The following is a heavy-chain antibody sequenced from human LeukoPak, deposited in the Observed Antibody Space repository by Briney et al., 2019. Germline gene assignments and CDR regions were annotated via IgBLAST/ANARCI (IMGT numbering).Heavy chain of an antibody. Sequence: GGSLRLSCAASGFDFSSYGMSWVRQSPGKGLEWVSSIYTTGTTYYTDSVKGRFTISRDSSKTTVFLQMNNQRVEDTAVYYCAAQDTFFDSWGQGTLVTVSS. CDR3: AAQDTFFDS. D-gene: IGHD2-15*01. J-gene: IGHJ4*02. V-gene: IGHV3-23*05. CDR1: GFDFSSYG. CDR2: IYTTGTT.